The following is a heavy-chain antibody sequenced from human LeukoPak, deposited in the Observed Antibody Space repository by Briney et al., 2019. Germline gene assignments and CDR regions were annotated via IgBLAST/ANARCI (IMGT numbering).Heavy chain of an antibody. V-gene: IGHV4-34*01. CDR3: ARGQRRHYYYGSGSYFNFDY. Sequence: PSETLSLTCAVYGGSFSGYYWSWIRQPPGKGLEWIGEINHSGSTNYNPSFKSRVTISVDTSKNQFSLKLSSVTAADTAVYYCARGQRRHYYYGSGSYFNFDYWGQGTLVTVSS. CDR1: GGSFSGYY. D-gene: IGHD3-10*01. J-gene: IGHJ4*02. CDR2: INHSGST.